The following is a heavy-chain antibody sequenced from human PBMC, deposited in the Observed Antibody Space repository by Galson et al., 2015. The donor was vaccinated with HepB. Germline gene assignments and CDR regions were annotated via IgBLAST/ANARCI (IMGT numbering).Heavy chain of an antibody. V-gene: IGHV2-70*11. CDR2: IDWDDDK. Sequence: PALVKPTQTLTLTCTFSGFSLSTSGMCVSWIRQPPGKALERLARIDWDDDKYYSTSLKTRLTISKDTSKNQVVLTMTNMDPVDTATYYCARIALYCSGGSCYDYWGQGTLVAVSS. CDR1: GFSLSTSGMC. D-gene: IGHD2-15*01. J-gene: IGHJ4*02. CDR3: ARIALYCSGGSCYDY.